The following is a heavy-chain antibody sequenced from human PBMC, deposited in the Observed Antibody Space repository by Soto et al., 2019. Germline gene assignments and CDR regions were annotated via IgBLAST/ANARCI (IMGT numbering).Heavy chain of an antibody. CDR3: ASGGLLGHYYDSHGFDP. D-gene: IGHD3-22*01. V-gene: IGHV4-59*01. J-gene: IGHJ5*02. CDR2: IYYSGST. CDR1: GGSISSYY. Sequence: SETLSLTCTVSGGSISSYYLSWIRQPPGKGLEWIGYIYYSGSTNYNPSLKSRVTISVDTSKNQFSLKLSSVTAADTAVYYCASGGLLGHYYDSHGFDPWGQGTLVTVSS.